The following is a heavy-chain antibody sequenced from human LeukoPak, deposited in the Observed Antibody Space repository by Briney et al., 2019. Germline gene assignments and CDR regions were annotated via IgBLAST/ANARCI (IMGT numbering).Heavy chain of an antibody. CDR3: ARDMTYEVDY. CDR2: ISAHNGYT. Sequence: ASVTVSFMASGYPFSSYGISWLRQAPGQGLEWMGWISAHNGYTNYAQKLQGRVTMTTDRSTSTVYMELRSLTSDDTAVYYCARDMTYEVDYWGQGTLVTVSS. CDR1: GYPFSSYG. V-gene: IGHV1-18*01. J-gene: IGHJ4*02. D-gene: IGHD5-12*01.